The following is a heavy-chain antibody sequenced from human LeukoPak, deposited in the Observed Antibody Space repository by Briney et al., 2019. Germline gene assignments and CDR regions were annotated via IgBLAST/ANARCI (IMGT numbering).Heavy chain of an antibody. CDR3: AKDRNGAATGTTVTAYYYGMGV. CDR1: GFTFSSYG. Sequence: PGGSLRLSCAASGFTFSSYGMHWVRQAPGKGLEWVAVISYDGSNKYYADSVKGRFTISRDNSKNTLYLQMNSLRAEDTAVYYCAKDRNGAATGTTVTAYYYGMGVWGQGTTVTVSS. CDR2: ISYDGSNK. J-gene: IGHJ6*02. D-gene: IGHD4-17*01. V-gene: IGHV3-30*18.